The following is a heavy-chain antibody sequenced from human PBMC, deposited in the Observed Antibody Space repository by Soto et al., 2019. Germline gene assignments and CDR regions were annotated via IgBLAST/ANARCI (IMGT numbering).Heavy chain of an antibody. V-gene: IGHV3-33*01. CDR1: GFTSSSYG. D-gene: IGHD3-10*01. CDR2: IWFDGSNK. Sequence: VQLVESGGGVVQPGKSLRLSCATSGFTSSSYGMHWVRQAPGKGLEWVAVIWFDGSNKYYADSVKGRFTTSRDNSKNTLYLEMNSLRAEDTAVYYCARERRDTLSLDYWCQGNLVTVSS. J-gene: IGHJ4*02. CDR3: ARERRDTLSLDY.